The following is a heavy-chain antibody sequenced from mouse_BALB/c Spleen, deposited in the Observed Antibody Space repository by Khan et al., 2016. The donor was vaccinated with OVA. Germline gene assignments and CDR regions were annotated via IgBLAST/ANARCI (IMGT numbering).Heavy chain of an antibody. D-gene: IGHD2-3*01. CDR2: IYPGSDNA. V-gene: IGHV1-81*01. Sequence: VQLQESGPELVKPGASVKMSCKASGYTFTYYVITWVKQRTGQGLEWIGEIYPGSDNAYYNERFKGKATLTADQSSNTTHMQLSSLTSEDSAVYFCARGYGYYVYFDYWGQGTTLTVSA. CDR3: ARGYGYYVYFDY. J-gene: IGHJ2*01. CDR1: GYTFTYYV.